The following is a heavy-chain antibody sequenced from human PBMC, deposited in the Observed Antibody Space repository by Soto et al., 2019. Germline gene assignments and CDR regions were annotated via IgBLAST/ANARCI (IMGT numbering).Heavy chain of an antibody. CDR3: ARQPRATMVRGVIIPMGYGMDV. CDR1: GYSFTSYW. CDR2: IYPGDSDT. Sequence: GEALKISCMGPGYSFTSYWIGWVRQMPGKGLEWMGIIYPGDSDTRYSPSFQGQVTISADKSISTAYLQWSSLKASDTAMYYCARQPRATMVRGVIIPMGYGMDVWGQGTTVTVSS. J-gene: IGHJ6*02. D-gene: IGHD3-10*01. V-gene: IGHV5-51*01.